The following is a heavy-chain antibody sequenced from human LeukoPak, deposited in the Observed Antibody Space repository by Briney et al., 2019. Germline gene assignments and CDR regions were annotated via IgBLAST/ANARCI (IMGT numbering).Heavy chain of an antibody. Sequence: ASVKVSCKASGYTFTGYYVHWVRQAPGQGLEWMGWINPNSGGTNYAQKFQGRVTMTRDTSISTAYMELSRLRSDDTAVYYCARGATYCGGDCYSYFDYWGQGTLVTVSS. CDR3: ARGATYCGGDCYSYFDY. CDR1: GYTFTGYY. J-gene: IGHJ4*02. CDR2: INPNSGGT. D-gene: IGHD2-21*02. V-gene: IGHV1-2*02.